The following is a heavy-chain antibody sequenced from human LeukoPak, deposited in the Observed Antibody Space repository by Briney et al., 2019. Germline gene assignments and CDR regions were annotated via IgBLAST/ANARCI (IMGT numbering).Heavy chain of an antibody. Sequence: GGSLRLSCSASGFTFSGYAMHWVRQAPGKGLGYVSAISSNGGSTHHADSVKGRFTISRDNSKNTLYLQMSSLRAEDTAVYYCVKDHGYSSAWYVRGLDYWGQGTLVTVSS. CDR2: ISSNGGST. D-gene: IGHD6-19*01. CDR1: GFTFSGYA. V-gene: IGHV3-64D*09. J-gene: IGHJ4*02. CDR3: VKDHGYSSAWYVRGLDY.